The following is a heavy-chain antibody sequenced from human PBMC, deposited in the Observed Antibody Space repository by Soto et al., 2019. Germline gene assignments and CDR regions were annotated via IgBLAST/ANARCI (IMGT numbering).Heavy chain of an antibody. V-gene: IGHV3-7*01. CDR3: ARSNAIAM. D-gene: IGHD2-2*01. CDR2: IKPDGSER. J-gene: IGHJ3*02. Sequence: EVQLVESGGGFVQPGGSLRLSCAASGFIFSNDWMTWVRRAPGKGLEWVANIKPDGSERYYVDSVKGRFTISRDDAKNSLYLQMNSLRAEDTALYYCARSNAIAMWGQGTMVTVSS. CDR1: GFIFSNDW.